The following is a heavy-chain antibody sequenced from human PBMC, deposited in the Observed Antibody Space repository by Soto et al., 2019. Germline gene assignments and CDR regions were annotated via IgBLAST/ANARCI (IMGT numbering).Heavy chain of an antibody. CDR1: GGSITGDY. D-gene: IGHD5-18*01. J-gene: IGHJ4*02. CDR2: VYHSGST. V-gene: IGHV4-59*01. Sequence: SETLSLTCTVSGGSITGDYWSWMRQPPGKGLEWIGYVYHSGSTNYNPSLKSRVTMSVDTSKNEFSLTVSSVTAADTAVYHCARSLRGYSYGPFDYWGQGTLVTVSS. CDR3: ARSLRGYSYGPFDY.